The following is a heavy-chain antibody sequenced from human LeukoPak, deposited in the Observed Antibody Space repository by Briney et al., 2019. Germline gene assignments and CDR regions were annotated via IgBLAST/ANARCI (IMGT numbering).Heavy chain of an antibody. CDR2: ITGSSGTT. J-gene: IGHJ4*02. V-gene: IGHV3-23*01. Sequence: GGSLRLSCAASGFTFSTYAMSWVRQAPGKGLEWVSGITGSSGTTYYADSVKGLFTISRDNAKSTLYLQMNSLRAESTAVYYCAREYGYNTAHFDYWGQGTLVTVSS. CDR1: GFTFSTYA. D-gene: IGHD5-24*01. CDR3: AREYGYNTAHFDY.